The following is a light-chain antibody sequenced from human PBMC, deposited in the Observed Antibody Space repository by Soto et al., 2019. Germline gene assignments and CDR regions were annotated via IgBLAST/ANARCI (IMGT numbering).Light chain of an antibody. Sequence: QSALTQPASVSGSPGQSITISCTGTSSDVGGYNYVSWYQQHPGKAPKLMIYEVSNRPSGVSNRFCGSKSGNTASLTISGLQDDDEADYYCSSYTSSSTRVFGGGTKLTVL. V-gene: IGLV2-14*01. J-gene: IGLJ3*02. CDR3: SSYTSSSTRV. CDR2: EVS. CDR1: SSDVGGYNY.